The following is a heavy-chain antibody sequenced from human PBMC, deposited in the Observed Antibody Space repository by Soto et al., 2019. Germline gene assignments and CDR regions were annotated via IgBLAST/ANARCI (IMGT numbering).Heavy chain of an antibody. J-gene: IGHJ6*02. D-gene: IGHD2-15*01. CDR3: ARKVVAATGDGMDV. CDR1: GFTFSSYS. V-gene: IGHV3-21*01. CDR2: ISSSSSYI. Sequence: GGSLRLSCAASGFTFSSYSMNWVRQAPGKGLEWVSSISSSSSYIYYADSVKGRFTISRDNAKNSLYLQMNSLRAEDTAVYYCARKVVAATGDGMDVWGQGTTVTVSS.